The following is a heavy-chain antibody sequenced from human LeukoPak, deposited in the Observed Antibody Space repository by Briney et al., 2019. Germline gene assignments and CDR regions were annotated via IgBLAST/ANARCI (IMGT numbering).Heavy chain of an antibody. CDR2: IYYSGST. J-gene: IGHJ4*02. CDR1: GGSISSSSYY. CDR3: ARAVVVAATPEPYFDY. Sequence: PSETLSLTCTVSGGSISSSSYYWGWIRQPPGKGLEWIGSIYYSGSTYYNPSLKSRVTISVDTSKNQFSLKLSSVTAADTAVYYCARAVVVAATPEPYFDYWGQGTLVTVSS. D-gene: IGHD2-15*01. V-gene: IGHV4-39*07.